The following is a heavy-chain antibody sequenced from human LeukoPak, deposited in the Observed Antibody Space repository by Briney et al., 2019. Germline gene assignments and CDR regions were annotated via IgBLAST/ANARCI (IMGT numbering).Heavy chain of an antibody. CDR1: GYSISSGYY. V-gene: IGHV4-38-2*02. J-gene: IGHJ4*02. CDR3: ARVGDRGYSYGSSDY. CDR2: IYHSGST. Sequence: PSETPSLTCTVSGYSISSGYYWGWIRQPPGKGLEWIGSIYHSGSTYYNPSLKSRVTISVDTSKNQFSLKLSSVTAADTAVYYCARVGDRGYSYGSSDYWGQGTLVTVSS. D-gene: IGHD5-18*01.